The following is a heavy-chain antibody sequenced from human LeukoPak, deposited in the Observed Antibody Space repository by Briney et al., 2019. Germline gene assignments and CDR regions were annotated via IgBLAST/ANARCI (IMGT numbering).Heavy chain of an antibody. D-gene: IGHD5-12*01. Sequence: GGSLRLSCAASGFTFSNAWMSWVRQAPGKGLEWVGRIKSKTDGGTTDYAAPVKGRFTISRDDSKNTLYLQMNSLKTEDTAVYYCTTGYALSGYDSLRDYWGQGTLVTVSS. CDR2: IKSKTDGGTT. J-gene: IGHJ4*02. CDR3: TTGYALSGYDSLRDY. CDR1: GFTFSNAW. V-gene: IGHV3-15*01.